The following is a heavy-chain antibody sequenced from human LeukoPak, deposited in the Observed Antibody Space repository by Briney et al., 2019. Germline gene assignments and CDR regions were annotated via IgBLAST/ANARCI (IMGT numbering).Heavy chain of an antibody. CDR3: ARLKYYYGSGCYYNAWPAAFDY. V-gene: IGHV4-39*01. D-gene: IGHD3-10*01. CDR1: GGSISSSSYY. J-gene: IGHJ4*02. Sequence: SETLSLTCTVSGGSISSSSYYWGWIRQPPGKGLEWIGSIYYSGSTYYNPSLKSRVTISVDTSKNQFSLKLSSVTAADTAVYYCARLKYYYGSGCYYNAWPAAFDYWGQGTLVTVSS. CDR2: IYYSGST.